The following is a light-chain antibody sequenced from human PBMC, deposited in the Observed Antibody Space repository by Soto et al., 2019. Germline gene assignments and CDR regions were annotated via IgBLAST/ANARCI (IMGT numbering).Light chain of an antibody. CDR1: QGINTY. J-gene: IGKJ1*01. CDR3: QNYKSAPRT. V-gene: IGKV1-27*01. Sequence: DIQMTQSPSSLSASVGDSVTITCRATQGINTYVAWYQQKPGGVPKVLIDGASILQPGVPSRVSGSGSGTDFTLTISSLQPEDVATYFCQNYKSAPRTFGQGTRVEIK. CDR2: GAS.